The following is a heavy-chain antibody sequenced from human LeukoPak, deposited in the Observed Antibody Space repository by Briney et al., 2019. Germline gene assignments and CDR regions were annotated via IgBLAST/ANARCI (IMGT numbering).Heavy chain of an antibody. V-gene: IGHV3-15*07. CDR1: GFTFSSYS. Sequence: PGGSLRLSCAASGFTFSSYSMNWVRQAPGKGLEWVGRIKSKTDGGTTDYAAPVKGRFTISRDDSKNTLYLQMNSLKTEDTAVYYCTTTPTKYYDFWSAYNDYWGQGTLVTVSS. CDR3: TTTPTKYYDFWSAYNDY. J-gene: IGHJ4*02. CDR2: IKSKTDGGTT. D-gene: IGHD3-3*01.